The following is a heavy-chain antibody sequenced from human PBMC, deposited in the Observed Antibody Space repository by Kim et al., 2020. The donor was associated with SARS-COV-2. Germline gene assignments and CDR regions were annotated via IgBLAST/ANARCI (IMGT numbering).Heavy chain of an antibody. D-gene: IGHD6-19*01. CDR1: GFTFSSYG. Sequence: GGSLRLSCAASGFTFSSYGMHWVRQAPGKGLEWVAVMWYDGSNKYYADSVKGRFTISRDNSKNTLYLQMNSLRAEDTAVYYCARDGGYSSGWAPGYFDYWGQGTLVTVSS. V-gene: IGHV3-33*01. CDR3: ARDGGYSSGWAPGYFDY. CDR2: MWYDGSNK. J-gene: IGHJ4*02.